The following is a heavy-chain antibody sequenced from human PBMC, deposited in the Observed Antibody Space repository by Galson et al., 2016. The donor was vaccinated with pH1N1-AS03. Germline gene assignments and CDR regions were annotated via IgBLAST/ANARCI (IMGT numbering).Heavy chain of an antibody. D-gene: IGHD2-15*01. Sequence: SLRLSCADSRFTFDGYALHWVRQAPGKGLEWVSGIDRDSNTIGYTDSVKGRFTISRDNAKNSLYLQMNSLRAEDTALYYCAKSPGYCSAGSCSDQGYFDYWGQGTLVTVSS. J-gene: IGHJ4*02. CDR1: RFTFDGYA. CDR2: IDRDSNTI. CDR3: AKSPGYCSAGSCSDQGYFDY. V-gene: IGHV3-9*01.